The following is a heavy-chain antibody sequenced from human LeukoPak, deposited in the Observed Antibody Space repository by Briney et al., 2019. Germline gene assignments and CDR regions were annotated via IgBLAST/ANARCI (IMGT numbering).Heavy chain of an antibody. J-gene: IGHJ4*02. CDR1: GFTFSSYA. Sequence: GGSLRLSCAAPGFTFSSYAMSWVRQAPGKGLEWVSAISGSGGSTYYADSVKGRFTISRDNSKNTLYLQMNSLRAEDTAVYYCAKSRGYGFGIFDYWGQGTLVTVSS. D-gene: IGHD2-15*01. V-gene: IGHV3-23*01. CDR2: ISGSGGST. CDR3: AKSRGYGFGIFDY.